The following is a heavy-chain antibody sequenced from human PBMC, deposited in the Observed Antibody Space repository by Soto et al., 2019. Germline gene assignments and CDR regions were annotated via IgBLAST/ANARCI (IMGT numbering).Heavy chain of an antibody. CDR3: VRDRKSLVTIFGVVILRGDDAFDI. Sequence: GGSLRLSCAASGFTFSSYAMHWVRQAPGKGLEWVAVISYDGSNKYYADSVKGRFTISRDNSKNTLYLQMNSLRAEDTAVYYCVRDRKSLVTIFGVVILRGDDAFDIWGQGTMVTVSS. V-gene: IGHV3-30-3*01. J-gene: IGHJ3*02. CDR1: GFTFSSYA. CDR2: ISYDGSNK. D-gene: IGHD3-3*01.